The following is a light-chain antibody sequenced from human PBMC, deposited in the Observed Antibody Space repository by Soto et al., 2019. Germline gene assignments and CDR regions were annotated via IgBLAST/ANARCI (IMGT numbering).Light chain of an antibody. CDR1: QSVSSY. CDR3: LQRSTNT. Sequence: EIVLTQSPATLSLSPGERATLSCRASQSVSSYLAWYQQKPGQAPRLLIFDASNRATGIPARFSGSGSGTDFTLTISSLEPEDFAVYYCLQRSTNTFGQGPKVEIK. V-gene: IGKV3-11*01. CDR2: DAS. J-gene: IGKJ1*01.